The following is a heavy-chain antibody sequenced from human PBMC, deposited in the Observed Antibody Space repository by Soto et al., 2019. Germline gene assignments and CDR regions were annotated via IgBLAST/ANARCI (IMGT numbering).Heavy chain of an antibody. J-gene: IGHJ5*02. CDR3: ARGYYYDSSGYYPDEDTNWFDP. D-gene: IGHD3-22*01. CDR2: IYYSGST. Sequence: SETLSLTCTVSGGSISSGGYYWSWIRQHPGKGLEWIGYIYYSGSTYYNPSLKSRVTISVDTSKNQFSLKLSSVTAADTAVYYCARGYYYDSSGYYPDEDTNWFDPWGQGTLVTVSS. CDR1: GGSISSGGYY. V-gene: IGHV4-31*03.